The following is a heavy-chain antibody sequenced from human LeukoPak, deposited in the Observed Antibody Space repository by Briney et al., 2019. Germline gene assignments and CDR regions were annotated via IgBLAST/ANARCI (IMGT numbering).Heavy chain of an antibody. V-gene: IGHV1-69*13. J-gene: IGHJ6*02. CDR1: GGTFSRFT. D-gene: IGHD7-27*01. Sequence: SVKVSCKASGGTFSRFTISWVRQAPGQRLEWMGGIIPIFGTANYAQKFQGRVTITADESTSTAYMELSSLRSEDTAVYYCASQDVHNWGYYYGMDVWGQGTTVTVSS. CDR3: ASQDVHNWGYYYGMDV. CDR2: IIPIFGTA.